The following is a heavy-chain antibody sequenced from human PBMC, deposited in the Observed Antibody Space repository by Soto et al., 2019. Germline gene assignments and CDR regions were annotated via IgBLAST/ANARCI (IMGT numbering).Heavy chain of an antibody. CDR2: ISGSGGST. CDR1: GFTFSSYA. CDR3: AKDGERVYYDSSGYYSAHFDY. Sequence: GGSLRLSCAASGFTFSSYAMSWVRQAPGKGLEWVSAISGSGGSTYYADSVKGRFTISRDNSKNTLYLQMNSLRAEDTAVYYCAKDGERVYYDSSGYYSAHFDYWGQGTLVTVSS. J-gene: IGHJ4*02. V-gene: IGHV3-23*01. D-gene: IGHD3-22*01.